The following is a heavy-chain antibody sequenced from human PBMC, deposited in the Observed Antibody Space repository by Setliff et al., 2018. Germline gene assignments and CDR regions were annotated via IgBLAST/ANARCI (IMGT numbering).Heavy chain of an antibody. CDR3: AREIWNMYDNSWSGYSDL. Sequence: GGSLRLSCAASGFMFSTYGMHWVRQAPGKGLEWVADIRQDATNKYYVDSVEGRFTISRDNSKNTLFLEMNSLRVEDTALYQCAREIWNMYDNSWSGYSDLWGQGTLVTVSS. CDR2: IRQDATNK. V-gene: IGHV3-7*03. CDR1: GFMFSTYG. J-gene: IGHJ5*02. D-gene: IGHD3-3*01.